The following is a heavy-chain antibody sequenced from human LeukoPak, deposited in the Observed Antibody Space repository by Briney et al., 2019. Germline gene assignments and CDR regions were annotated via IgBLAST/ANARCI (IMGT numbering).Heavy chain of an antibody. D-gene: IGHD6-13*01. CDR3: ARGLPGYSSPWYGY. Sequence: SVKVSCKSSGYTFPSYGISWVRQPPGQGLEWMGWISAYNGNTNYSQKLQGRITITTDTSTSTGYMELRSLRSDDTAVYYCARGLPGYSSPWYGYWGQGTLVTVSS. J-gene: IGHJ4*02. CDR1: GYTFPSYG. V-gene: IGHV1-18*04. CDR2: ISAYNGNT.